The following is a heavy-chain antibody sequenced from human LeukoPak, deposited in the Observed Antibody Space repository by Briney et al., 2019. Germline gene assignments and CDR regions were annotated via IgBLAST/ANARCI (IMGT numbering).Heavy chain of an antibody. CDR2: ISFDGSDK. D-gene: IGHD5-12*01. CDR3: APRSHNILVAAWFDP. V-gene: IGHV3-30*04. CDR1: GFTFSSYA. J-gene: IGHJ5*02. Sequence: AGGSLRLSCAASGFTFSSYAMHWVRQAPGKGLEWVAVISFDGSDKFYADSVKGRFTISRDNSKNTLYLQMNRLRAEDTAVYYYAPRSHNILVAAWFDPWGQGTLVTVSS.